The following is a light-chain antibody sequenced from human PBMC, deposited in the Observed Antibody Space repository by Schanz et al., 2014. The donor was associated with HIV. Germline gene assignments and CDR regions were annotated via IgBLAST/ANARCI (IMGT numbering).Light chain of an antibody. J-gene: IGKJ4*01. Sequence: EIVLTQSPATLSLSPGERATLSCRASQSVSSYLAWYQQKPGQAPRLLIYDASNRATGIPARFSGSGSGTDFTLTISSLEPEDFAVYYCQQRSNFPKLTFGGGTKVEIK. CDR1: QSVSSY. CDR3: QQRSNFPKLT. V-gene: IGKV3-11*01. CDR2: DAS.